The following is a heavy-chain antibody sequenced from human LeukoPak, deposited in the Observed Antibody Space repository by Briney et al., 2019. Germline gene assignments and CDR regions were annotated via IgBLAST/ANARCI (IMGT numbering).Heavy chain of an antibody. CDR1: GFTFSSYA. D-gene: IGHD3-22*01. CDR2: ISGSGGST. CDR3: AKGDMNSSGYYD. Sequence: PGGSLRLSCAASGFTFSSYAMSWVHQAPGKELEWVSAISGSGGSTYYADSVKGRFTISRDNSKNTLYLQMNSLRAEDTAVYYCAKGDMNSSGYYDWGQGTLVTVSS. V-gene: IGHV3-23*01. J-gene: IGHJ4*02.